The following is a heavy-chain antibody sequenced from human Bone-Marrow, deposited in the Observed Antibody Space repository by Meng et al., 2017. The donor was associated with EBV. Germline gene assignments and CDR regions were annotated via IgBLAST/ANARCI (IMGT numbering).Heavy chain of an antibody. J-gene: IGHJ5*02. V-gene: IGHV4-34*01. Sequence: QLHLHQCGEGLLKPSEPLALTCAVCGGSLVGYYWTLIRQPPGKGLEWIGEINHSGSTNYNPSLKSRVTISVDTSKNQFSLKLSSVTAADTAVYYCATQRRDTDWFDPWGQGTLVTVSS. CDR2: INHSGST. D-gene: IGHD6-25*01. CDR1: GGSLVGYY. CDR3: ATQRRDTDWFDP.